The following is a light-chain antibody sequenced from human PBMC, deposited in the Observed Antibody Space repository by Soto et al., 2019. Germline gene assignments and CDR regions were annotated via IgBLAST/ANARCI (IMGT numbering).Light chain of an antibody. CDR2: AAS. J-gene: IGKJ4*01. Sequence: DVQLTQSPSSLSASVEDRVTITCRASQSIRSYLNWYQQKPGKAPKLLIYAASSLQTGVSSRLSGSGSGTDFTLTISNMQPEDFATYYCQQTSSTPTFGGGTKVDIK. CDR1: QSIRSY. V-gene: IGKV1-39*01. CDR3: QQTSSTPT.